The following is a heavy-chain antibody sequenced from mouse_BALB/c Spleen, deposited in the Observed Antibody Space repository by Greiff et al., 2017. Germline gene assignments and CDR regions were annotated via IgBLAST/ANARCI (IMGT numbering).Heavy chain of an antibody. CDR1: GYSITSDYA. CDR3: ARGYRYDEAWFAY. D-gene: IGHD2-14*01. CDR2: ISYSGST. V-gene: IGHV3-2*02. J-gene: IGHJ3*01. Sequence: EVQRVESGPGLVKPSQSLSLTCTVTGYSITSDYAWNWIRQFPGNKLEWMGYISYSGSTSYNPSLKSRISITRDTSKNQFFLQLNSVTTEDTATYYCARGYRYDEAWFAYWGQGTLVTVSA.